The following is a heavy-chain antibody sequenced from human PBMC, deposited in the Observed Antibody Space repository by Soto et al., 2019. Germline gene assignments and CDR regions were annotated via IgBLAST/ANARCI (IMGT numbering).Heavy chain of an antibody. CDR3: ARDYHGAYTTDY. CDR1: GFTFTRHH. CDR2: ISPDGSDK. J-gene: IGHJ4*02. Sequence: PGGSLRLSCAASGFTFTRHHIHWVRQAPGKGLEWVAIISPDGSDKRYADSVKGRFTMSRDNFKSTLSLQMDSLRPEDTAVYYCARDYHGAYTTDYWGQGTLVTVSS. D-gene: IGHD2-2*02. V-gene: IGHV3-30-3*01.